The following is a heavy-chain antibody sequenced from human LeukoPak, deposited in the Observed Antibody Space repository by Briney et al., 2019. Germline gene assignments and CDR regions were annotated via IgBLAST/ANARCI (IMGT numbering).Heavy chain of an antibody. CDR3: ATTTPGIWYFDY. Sequence: ASVKVSCKASGYTFTSYDINWVRQATGQGLEWMGWMNPNSGNTGYAQKFQGRVTITRNTSISTAYMELSSLRSEDTAVYYCATTTPGIWYFDYWGQGTLVTVSS. D-gene: IGHD1-14*01. CDR1: GYTFTSYD. CDR2: MNPNSGNT. J-gene: IGHJ4*02. V-gene: IGHV1-8*03.